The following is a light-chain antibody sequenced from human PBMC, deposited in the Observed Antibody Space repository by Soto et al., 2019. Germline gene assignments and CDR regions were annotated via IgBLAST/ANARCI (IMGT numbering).Light chain of an antibody. V-gene: IGLV2-14*01. CDR1: SSDVGAYNY. CDR3: SSYTTSSTCT. CDR2: EVT. Sequence: QSVLTQPASVSGSPGQSITISCTGTSSDVGAYNYVSWYQQHPGKAPKLMIYEVTNRPSGVSNRFSGSKSGNTASLTISGLQAEDAADYYCSSYTTSSTCTFGGGTKLTVL. J-gene: IGLJ2*01.